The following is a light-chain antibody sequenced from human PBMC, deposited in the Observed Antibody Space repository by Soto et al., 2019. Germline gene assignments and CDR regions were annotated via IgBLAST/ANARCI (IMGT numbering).Light chain of an antibody. CDR3: QSSDGNNMV. CDR1: SGSIASGY. CDR2: EDN. V-gene: IGLV6-57*02. Sequence: NLMLTQPHSVSESPGKTVTISCTGSSGSIASGYVQWYQQRPGSAPTTLIYEDNQRPAGVPDRFSGSIDSSSNSASLTISGLRPEDEADYYCQSSDGNNMVFGGGTKVTVL. J-gene: IGLJ2*01.